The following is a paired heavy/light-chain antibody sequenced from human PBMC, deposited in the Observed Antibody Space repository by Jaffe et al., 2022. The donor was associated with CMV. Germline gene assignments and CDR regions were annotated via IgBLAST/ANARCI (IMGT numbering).Heavy chain of an antibody. CDR2: IIPVVGKP. Sequence: QVQLVQSGAELKKPGSSVKVSCQASGGTLSSYAISWLRQAPGQGLEWMGQIIPVVGKPQFAHKFKGRVTFTADGATNIAHMELTNLRSEDTAVYYCASTESAILVEYYFDYWGQGTLVSVSS. J-gene: IGHJ4*02. CDR1: GGTLSSYA. CDR3: ASTESAILVEYYFDY. V-gene: IGHV1-69*01. D-gene: IGHD2-15*01.
Light chain of an antibody. V-gene: IGKV1-5*03. CDR3: QHYYRDST. CDR2: KAS. J-gene: IGKJ1*01. CDR1: QSINNW. Sequence: DIQMTQSPSTLSASVGDRVTITCRASQSINNWLAWYQQKPGKAPMLLIYKASTLGSGVPSRFSGSGSGTEFTLTISSLQPDDFATYYCQHYYRDSTFGQGTKVEIK.